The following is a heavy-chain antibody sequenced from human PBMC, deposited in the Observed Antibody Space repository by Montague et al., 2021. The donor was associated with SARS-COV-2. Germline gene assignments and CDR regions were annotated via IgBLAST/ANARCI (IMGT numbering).Heavy chain of an antibody. V-gene: IGHV4-39*01. CDR1: GGSITRNYY. D-gene: IGHD3-10*01. Sequence: SETLSLTCTVSGGSITRNYYWGWIRQHPGKGLEWVGKIYYSGTTFINPSLDSRVTISVDASKNKFSLNLTSVTAADTAVYYCARPLVRGVPKAFDIWGQGALVIVSS. J-gene: IGHJ3*02. CDR2: IYYSGTT. CDR3: ARPLVRGVPKAFDI.